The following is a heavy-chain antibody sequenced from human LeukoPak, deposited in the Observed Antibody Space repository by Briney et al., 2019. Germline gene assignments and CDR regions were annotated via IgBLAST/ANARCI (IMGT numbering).Heavy chain of an antibody. CDR1: GFTFRSHA. Sequence: QTGGSLRLSCVGSGFTFRSHAMSWVRQAPEKGLEFVSGIYENGGTTYYADSVKGRFSISRDNSKNTLYLQMNSLRPEDTAVYYCASDVDTGMVTPYYGMDVWGQGTTVTVSS. V-gene: IGHV3-23*01. J-gene: IGHJ6*02. CDR2: IYENGGTT. D-gene: IGHD5-18*01. CDR3: ASDVDTGMVTPYYGMDV.